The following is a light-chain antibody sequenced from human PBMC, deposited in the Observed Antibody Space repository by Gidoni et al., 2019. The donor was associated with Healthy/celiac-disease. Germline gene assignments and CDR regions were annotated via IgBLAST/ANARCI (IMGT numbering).Light chain of an antibody. CDR3: QQYGSSPWT. J-gene: IGKJ1*01. Sequence: IVLTQSPGTLSLSPGERATLSCRASQSVSSSYLAWYQQKPGQAPRLLIYGASSRATGIPDRFSGSGSGTDFTLTSSRLEPEDFAVYYCQQYGSSPWTFXQXTKVEIK. CDR1: QSVSSSY. CDR2: GAS. V-gene: IGKV3-20*01.